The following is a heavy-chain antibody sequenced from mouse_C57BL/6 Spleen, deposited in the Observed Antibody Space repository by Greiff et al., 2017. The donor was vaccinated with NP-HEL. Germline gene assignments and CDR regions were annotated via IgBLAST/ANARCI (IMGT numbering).Heavy chain of an antibody. CDR3: TTFITTVVATGSYYFDY. CDR2: IDPENGDT. Sequence: EVQLQQSGAELVRPGASVKLSCTASGFNIKDDYMHWVKQRPEQGLEWIGWIDPENGDTESASKFQGKATITADTSSNTAYLQLSSLTSEDTAVYYCTTFITTVVATGSYYFDYWGQGTTLTVSS. J-gene: IGHJ2*01. D-gene: IGHD1-1*01. CDR1: GFNIKDDY. V-gene: IGHV14-4*01.